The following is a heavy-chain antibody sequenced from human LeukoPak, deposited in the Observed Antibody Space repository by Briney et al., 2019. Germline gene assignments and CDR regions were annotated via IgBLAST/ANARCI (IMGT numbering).Heavy chain of an antibody. V-gene: IGHV4-59*08. D-gene: IGHD5-12*01. J-gene: IGHJ4*02. CDR1: GGSISSLY. CDR2: IYYTGST. CDR3: ARLGGRVATTIYFDY. Sequence: PSETLSLTCSVSGGSISSLYWSWIRQPPGKGLEWIGYIYYTGSTNYNPSLKSRVTMFVDMSKNQFSLRLSSVTAADTAVYYCARLGGRVATTIYFDYWGQGTLVTVSS.